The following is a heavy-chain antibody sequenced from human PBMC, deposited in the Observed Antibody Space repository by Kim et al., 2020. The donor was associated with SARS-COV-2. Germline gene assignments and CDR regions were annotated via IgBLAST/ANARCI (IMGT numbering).Heavy chain of an antibody. J-gene: IGHJ5*02. Sequence: SVKVSCKASGGTFSSYAISWVRQAPGQGLEWMGRIIPILGIANYAQKFQGRVTITADKSTSTAYMELSSLRSEDTAVYYCARDRHYGDPRRIWFDPWGQGTLVTVSS. D-gene: IGHD4-17*01. CDR3: ARDRHYGDPRRIWFDP. CDR2: IIPILGIA. CDR1: GGTFSSYA. V-gene: IGHV1-69*04.